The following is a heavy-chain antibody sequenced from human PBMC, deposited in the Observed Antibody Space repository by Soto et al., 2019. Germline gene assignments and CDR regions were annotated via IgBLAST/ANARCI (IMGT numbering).Heavy chain of an antibody. CDR2: IYPGDSDT. J-gene: IGHJ4*02. D-gene: IGHD1-26*01. V-gene: IGHV5-51*01. CDR3: AKEGGLSGSYYISSSYYFDY. Sequence: PGESLKISCKGSGYSFTSYWIGWVRQMPGKGLEWMGIIYPGDSDTRYSPSFQGQVTISRDNSKNTLYLQMNSLRAEDTSVYYCAKEGGLSGSYYISSSYYFDYWGQGTLVTVSS. CDR1: GYSFTSYW.